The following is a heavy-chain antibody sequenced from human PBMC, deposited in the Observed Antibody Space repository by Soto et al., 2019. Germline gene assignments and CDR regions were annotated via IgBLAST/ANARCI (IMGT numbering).Heavy chain of an antibody. D-gene: IGHD3-10*01. CDR2: LSWNGGSL. V-gene: IGHV3-9*01. Sequence: EVQLVESGGGLVQPGRSLRLSCAASGFTFDNYAMHWVRQAPGTGLEWVSGLSWNGGSLGYADSVKGRFTISRDNAKNSLYLQMNSLRAEDTALYYCAKDMQSTVTMADYWGQGTLVTVSS. CDR3: AKDMQSTVTMADY. CDR1: GFTFDNYA. J-gene: IGHJ4*02.